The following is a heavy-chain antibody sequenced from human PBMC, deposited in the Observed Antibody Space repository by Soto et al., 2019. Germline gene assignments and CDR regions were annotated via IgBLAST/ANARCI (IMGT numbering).Heavy chain of an antibody. CDR2: IYVTGAV. CDR1: GAALNSGNYY. CDR3: ARLRIATNNYKWFDP. D-gene: IGHD2-21*01. Sequence: SETLSLTCSVSGAALNSGNYYWSWIRQVPGKGLEWIGHIYVTGAVDYNPSLRDRITISQDTSERQFSLNLRLVTAADTAVYYCARLRIATNNYKWFDPWGRGTLVTVS. J-gene: IGHJ5*02. V-gene: IGHV4-31*03.